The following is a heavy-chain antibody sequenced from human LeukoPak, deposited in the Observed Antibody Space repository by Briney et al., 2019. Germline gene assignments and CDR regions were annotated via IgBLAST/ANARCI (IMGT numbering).Heavy chain of an antibody. J-gene: IGHJ4*02. CDR1: GFSFRSYW. V-gene: IGHV3-7*05. CDR3: ARGGSPFDS. CDR2: IKQDGSEK. Sequence: GSLRLSCAASGFSFRSYWMSWVRQAPGTGLEWVAKIKQDGSEKYYVDSVKGRFTISRDNAKNSLYLQMNSLRAEDTAVYYCARGGSPFDSWGQGNPVTVSS.